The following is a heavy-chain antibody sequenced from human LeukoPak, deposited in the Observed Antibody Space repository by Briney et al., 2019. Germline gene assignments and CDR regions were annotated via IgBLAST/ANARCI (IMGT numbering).Heavy chain of an antibody. CDR1: GFTFSSYE. V-gene: IGHV3-48*03. CDR2: ISSSGSTI. Sequence: GGSRRLSCAASGFTFSSYEMNWVRQAPGKGLEWVSYISSSGSTIYYADSVKGRFTISRDNAKNSLYLQMNSLRAEDTAVYYCASAYCGGDCYPHYYCGMDVWGKGTTVTVSS. CDR3: ASAYCGGDCYPHYYCGMDV. D-gene: IGHD2-21*02. J-gene: IGHJ6*04.